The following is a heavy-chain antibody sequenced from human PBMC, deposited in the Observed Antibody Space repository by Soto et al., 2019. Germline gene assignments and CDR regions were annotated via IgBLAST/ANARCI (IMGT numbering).Heavy chain of an antibody. CDR3: ARDRPTRYCSGGSCYYYYGMDV. Sequence: GASVKVSCKASGYTFTSYGISWVRQAPGQGLEWMGWISAYNGNTNYAQKLQGRVTMTTDTPTSTAYMELRSLRSDDTAVYYCARDRPTRYCSGGSCYYYYGMDVWGQGTTVTVSS. CDR2: ISAYNGNT. V-gene: IGHV1-18*01. J-gene: IGHJ6*02. CDR1: GYTFTSYG. D-gene: IGHD2-15*01.